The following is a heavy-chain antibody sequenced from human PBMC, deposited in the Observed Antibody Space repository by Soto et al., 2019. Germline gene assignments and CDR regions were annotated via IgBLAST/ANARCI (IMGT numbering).Heavy chain of an antibody. CDR1: GGAFSVYY. V-gene: IGHV4-34*01. D-gene: IGHD2-2*01. CDR3: ASSGVVVPDVCGMDV. J-gene: IGHJ6*02. Sequence: KPAETLSLTCAVYGGAFSVYYWSWMRQPPGKGLEWIGEINHSGSTNYNPSLKSRVTISVDTSKNQFSLKLSSVTAADTAVYYCASSGVVVPDVCGMDVWGHVGXVAVSS. CDR2: INHSGST.